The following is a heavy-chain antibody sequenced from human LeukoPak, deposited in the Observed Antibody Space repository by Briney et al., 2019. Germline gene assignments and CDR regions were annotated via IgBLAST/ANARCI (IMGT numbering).Heavy chain of an antibody. CDR3: ARHYGSGSYDGMDV. D-gene: IGHD3-10*01. Sequence: SETLSLTCTVSGGSISGYYWSWIRQPPGKGLDWIGYIYYTGSTDYNPSLQSRVTISVDTSKNQFSLNLSSVTAADTAVYYCARHYGSGSYDGMDVWGQGTTVTVSS. V-gene: IGHV4-59*01. J-gene: IGHJ6*02. CDR1: GGSISGYY. CDR2: IYYTGST.